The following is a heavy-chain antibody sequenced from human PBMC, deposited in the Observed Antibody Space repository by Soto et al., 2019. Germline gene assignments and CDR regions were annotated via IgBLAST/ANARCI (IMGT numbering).Heavy chain of an antibody. CDR2: ISSSSSYI. Sequence: PGGSLRLSCAASGFTFSSYSMNWVRQAPGKGLEWVSSISSSSSYIYYADSVKGRFTISRDNAKNSLYLQMNSLRAEDTAVYYCARDLSLYYDFWSGPSTYGMDVWGQGTTVTVSS. CDR1: GFTFSSYS. V-gene: IGHV3-21*01. D-gene: IGHD3-3*01. J-gene: IGHJ6*02. CDR3: ARDLSLYYDFWSGPSTYGMDV.